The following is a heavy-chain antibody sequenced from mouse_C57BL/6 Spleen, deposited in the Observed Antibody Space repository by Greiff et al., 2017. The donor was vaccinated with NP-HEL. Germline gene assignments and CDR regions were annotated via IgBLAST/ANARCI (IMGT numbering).Heavy chain of an antibody. CDR2: INPSNGGT. V-gene: IGHV1-53*01. J-gene: IGHJ2*01. CDR3: ARYYYDYDDWTYFDY. D-gene: IGHD2-4*01. CDR1: GYTFTSYW. Sequence: QVQLKQPGTELVKPGASVKLSCKASGYTFTSYWMHWVKQRPGQGLEWIGNINPSNGGTNYNEKFKSKATLTVDKSSSTAYMQLSSLTSEDSAVYYCARYYYDYDDWTYFDYWGQGTTLTVSS.